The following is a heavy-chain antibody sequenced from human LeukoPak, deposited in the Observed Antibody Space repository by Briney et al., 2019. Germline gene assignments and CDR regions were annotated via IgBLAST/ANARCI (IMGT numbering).Heavy chain of an antibody. CDR3: ARDYCSSTSCYYDAFDI. J-gene: IGHJ3*02. Sequence: GASVKVSCKASGGTFSSYAISWVRQAPGQGLEWMGGIIPIFGTANYAQKFQGRVTITADESTSTAYMELSSLRSEDTAVYYCARDYCSSTSCYYDAFDIWGQGTMVTVSS. CDR1: GGTFSSYA. D-gene: IGHD2-2*01. V-gene: IGHV1-69*13. CDR2: IIPIFGTA.